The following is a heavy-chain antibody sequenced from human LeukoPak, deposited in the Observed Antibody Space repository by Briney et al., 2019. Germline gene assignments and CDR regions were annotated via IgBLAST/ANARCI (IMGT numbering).Heavy chain of an antibody. V-gene: IGHV4-30-4*07. CDR3: ARGGLAAERGYFDY. Sequence: PSETLSLTCAVSGGSISSGGYSWSWIRQPPGKGLEWIGYIYYSGSTYYNPSLKSRVTISVDTSKNQFSLKLSSVTAADTAVYYCARGGLAAERGYFDYWGQGTLVTVSS. CDR2: IYYSGST. CDR1: GGSISSGGYS. D-gene: IGHD6-13*01. J-gene: IGHJ4*02.